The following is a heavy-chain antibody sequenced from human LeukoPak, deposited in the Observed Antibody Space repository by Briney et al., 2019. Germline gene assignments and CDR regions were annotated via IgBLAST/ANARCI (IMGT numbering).Heavy chain of an antibody. J-gene: IGHJ4*02. CDR1: GFTLSSYA. Sequence: GGSLRLSCAASGFTLSSYAMSWVRQGPGKGLEWVSAISVSGSTYHADSVKGRFTISRDSSKNTLHLQMNSLRAGGAAVYYCAKAPVTTCSGAYCYPFDYWSQGTLVTVSS. CDR3: AKAPVTTCSGAYCYPFDY. CDR2: ISVSGST. D-gene: IGHD2-15*01. V-gene: IGHV3-23*01.